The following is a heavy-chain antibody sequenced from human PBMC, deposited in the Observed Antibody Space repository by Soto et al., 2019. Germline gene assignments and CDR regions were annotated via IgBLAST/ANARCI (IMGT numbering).Heavy chain of an antibody. D-gene: IGHD6-19*01. J-gene: IGHJ5*02. V-gene: IGHV3-48*01. Sequence: EVQLVESGGGLVQPGGSLRLSCAASGFTFSSYSMNWVRQAPGKGLEWVSYISSSSRTIYYADSVKGRFTISRDNAKNSLYLQMNSLRAEDTAVYYCARETQWLDWFDPWGQGTLVTVSS. CDR3: ARETQWLDWFDP. CDR2: ISSSSRTI. CDR1: GFTFSSYS.